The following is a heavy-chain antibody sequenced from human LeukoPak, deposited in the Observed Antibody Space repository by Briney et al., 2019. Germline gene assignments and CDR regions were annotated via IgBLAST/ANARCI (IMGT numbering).Heavy chain of an antibody. CDR3: ASTDYYDSGGYHLRY. CDR2: INADNGDT. Sequence: GASVKVSCKASGGTFSSYAISWVRQAPGQGLEWMGWINADNGDTKYSQKLQGRVTITRNTSASTAYMELSSLRSEDTAVYYCASTDYYDSGGYHLRYWGQGTLVTVSS. V-gene: IGHV1-3*01. J-gene: IGHJ4*02. CDR1: GGTFSSYA. D-gene: IGHD3-22*01.